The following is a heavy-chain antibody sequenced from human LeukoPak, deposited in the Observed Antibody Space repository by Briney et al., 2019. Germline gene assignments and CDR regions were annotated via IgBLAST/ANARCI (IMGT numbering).Heavy chain of an antibody. J-gene: IGHJ5*02. CDR1: GGSISSGGYY. CDR2: IYHSGST. Sequence: SEILSLTCTVSGGSISSGGYYWSWIRQPPGKGLEWIVYIYHSGSTYYNPSLKSRVTISVDRSKNQFSLKLSSVTAADTAVYYCARDRGALWYYDSSGYYPSAQPRTGFDPWGQGTLVTVSS. D-gene: IGHD3-22*01. V-gene: IGHV4-30-2*01. CDR3: ARDRGALWYYDSSGYYPSAQPRTGFDP.